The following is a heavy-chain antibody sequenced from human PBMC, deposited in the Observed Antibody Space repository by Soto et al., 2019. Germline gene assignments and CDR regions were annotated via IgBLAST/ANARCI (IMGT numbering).Heavy chain of an antibody. V-gene: IGHV3-33*01. CDR1: GFTFSSYG. CDR2: IWYDGSNK. CDR3: AREGSGWYEYYFDY. D-gene: IGHD6-19*01. Sequence: QVQLVESGGGVVQPGRSLRLSCAASGFTFSSYGMHWVRQAPGKGLEWVAVIWYDGSNKYYADSVKGRFTISRDNSKNTLYLQMNSLRAEDTAVYYCAREGSGWYEYYFDYWGQGTLVTVSS. J-gene: IGHJ4*02.